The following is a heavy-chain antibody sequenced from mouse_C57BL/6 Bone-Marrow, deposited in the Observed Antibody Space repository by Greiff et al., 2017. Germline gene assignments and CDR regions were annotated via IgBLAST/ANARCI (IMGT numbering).Heavy chain of an antibody. Sequence: EVQVVESGGDLVKPGGSLKLSCAASGFTFSSYGMSWVRQTPDKRLEWVATISSGCSYTYYPDSVKGRFTISRDNSKNTRYLQMSSLKSEDTAMYYCARRYYDGYYVWFAYWGQGTLVTVSA. D-gene: IGHD2-3*01. CDR2: ISSGCSYT. J-gene: IGHJ3*01. CDR3: ARRYYDGYYVWFAY. CDR1: GFTFSSYG. V-gene: IGHV5-6*01.